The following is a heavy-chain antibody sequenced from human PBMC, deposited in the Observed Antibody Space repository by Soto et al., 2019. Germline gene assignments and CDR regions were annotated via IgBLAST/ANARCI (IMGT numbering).Heavy chain of an antibody. CDR1: GFTFNDFE. V-gene: IGHV3-48*03. CDR2: IDGSGTTK. Sequence: EVQLLESGGGLVQPGGSLRLSCGVSGFTFNDFEMNWVRQAPGKGLEWLAYIDGSGTTKKYADSVRGRFTISRDNPNNSLFLQMSSLGAADTAIYYCARGFGLFNCWGQGTLVSVSS. CDR3: ARGFGLFNC. J-gene: IGHJ4*02. D-gene: IGHD3-10*01.